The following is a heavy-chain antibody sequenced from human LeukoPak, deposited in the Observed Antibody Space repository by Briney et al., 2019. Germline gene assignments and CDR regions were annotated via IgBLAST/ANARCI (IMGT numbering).Heavy chain of an antibody. D-gene: IGHD4-11*01. CDR3: ARVNYRYYYFGMDV. CDR2: IYSGGST. Sequence: GGSLRLSCAASRFTVSSNYMSWVRQAPGKGLEWVSVIYSGGSTYYADSVKGRFTISRDNSKNTLYLQMNSLRAEDTAVYYCARVNYRYYYFGMDVWGQGTTVTVSS. V-gene: IGHV3-53*01. J-gene: IGHJ6*02. CDR1: RFTVSSNY.